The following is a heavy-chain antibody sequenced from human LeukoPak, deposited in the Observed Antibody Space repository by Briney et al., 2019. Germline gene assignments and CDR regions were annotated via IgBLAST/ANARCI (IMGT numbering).Heavy chain of an antibody. CDR1: GFTFSSYA. CDR2: ISYDGNNN. V-gene: IGHV3-30-3*01. Sequence: GGSLRLSCAASGFTFSSYAMYWVRQAPGKGLEWVAVISYDGNNNYYADSVKGRFTISRDNSKNTLYLQMNSLRAEDTAVYYCARDPNCSSTTCYVGWFDPWGQGTLVTVSS. J-gene: IGHJ5*02. D-gene: IGHD2-2*01. CDR3: ARDPNCSSTTCYVGWFDP.